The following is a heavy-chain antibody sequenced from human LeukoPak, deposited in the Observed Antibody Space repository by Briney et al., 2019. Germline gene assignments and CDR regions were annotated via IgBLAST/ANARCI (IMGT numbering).Heavy chain of an antibody. Sequence: PGGSLRLSCAASGFTFSSYSMNWVRQAPGKGLEWVAVIWYDGSNKYYADSVKGRFTISRDNSKNTLYLQMNSLRAEDTAVYYCARDNLVVKPGSSNGDWFDPWGQGTLVTVSS. J-gene: IGHJ5*02. CDR1: GFTFSSYS. D-gene: IGHD4-17*01. CDR3: ARDNLVVKPGSSNGDWFDP. CDR2: IWYDGSNK. V-gene: IGHV3-33*08.